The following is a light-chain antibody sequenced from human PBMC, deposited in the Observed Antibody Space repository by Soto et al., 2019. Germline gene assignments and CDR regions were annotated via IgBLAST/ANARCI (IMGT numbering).Light chain of an antibody. CDR1: QGISNY. J-gene: IGKJ4*01. Sequence: DIQMTQSPSSLSASVGDRVTITCRASQGISNYLAWYQQKPGKVPKLLIYAASTLQSGVPSRFSGSGSGTDFTLTISSLQPEDVATYFCQKYNSAPSLTFGGGTKVEI. CDR3: QKYNSAPSLT. V-gene: IGKV1-27*01. CDR2: AAS.